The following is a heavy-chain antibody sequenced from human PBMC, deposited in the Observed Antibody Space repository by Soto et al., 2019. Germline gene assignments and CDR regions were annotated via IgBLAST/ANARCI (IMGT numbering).Heavy chain of an antibody. D-gene: IGHD3-10*01. CDR1: GGSFSGYY. CDR2: INHRGST. Sequence: QVQLQQWGAGLLKPSETLSLTCAVYGGSFSGYYWSWIRQPPGKGLEWIGEINHRGSTNYNPSLKSRVTISVDTSKNRFSLKLSSVTAADTAVYYCARAGGYYGSGSYWVYWGQGTLVTVSS. V-gene: IGHV4-34*01. J-gene: IGHJ4*02. CDR3: ARAGGYYGSGSYWVY.